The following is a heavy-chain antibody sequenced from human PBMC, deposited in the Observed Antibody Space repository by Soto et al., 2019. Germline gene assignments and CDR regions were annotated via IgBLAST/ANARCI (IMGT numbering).Heavy chain of an antibody. Sequence: SETLSLTCSVSGDSVSTDRSFWTWIRQPPGKGLEWIAYISYTGDTNYNPSHKSRVTISIDTSRTQFSLTLTSVTAADTAVYFCARIVVGATVDLWGQGSLVTVSS. V-gene: IGHV4-61*01. D-gene: IGHD1-26*01. CDR1: GDSVSTDRSF. J-gene: IGHJ5*02. CDR3: ARIVVGATVDL. CDR2: ISYTGDT.